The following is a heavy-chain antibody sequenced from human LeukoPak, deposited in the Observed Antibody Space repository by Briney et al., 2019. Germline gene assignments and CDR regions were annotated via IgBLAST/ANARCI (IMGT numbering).Heavy chain of an antibody. Sequence: ASVTVSFKASGYTFTGYNMHWVRQAPGQGLEWMGWINPNSGGTNYAQKFQGRVTMTRDTSINTAYMELGRLTSDDTALYYCTKEGVDSYWGQGTLVTVSS. D-gene: IGHD3-22*01. CDR3: TKEGVDSY. CDR2: INPNSGGT. CDR1: GYTFTGYN. J-gene: IGHJ4*02. V-gene: IGHV1-2*02.